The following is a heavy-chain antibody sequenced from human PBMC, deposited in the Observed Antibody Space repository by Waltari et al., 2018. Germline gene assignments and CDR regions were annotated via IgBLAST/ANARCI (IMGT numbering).Heavy chain of an antibody. D-gene: IGHD3-22*01. CDR3: ARHLYSIDYLELGN. CDR1: GLNFIRYA. V-gene: IGHV3-23*01. CDR2: ISDSGVIT. Sequence: EVHMLEYGGGLAQPGGSLRLSGEASGLNFIRYARGWVRRAPGKGLEWVSGISDSGVITKYADSVKGRFTVSRDNSKNTVFLQLNSLRAEDTAIYYCARHLYSIDYLELGNWGQGTLVTVSS. J-gene: IGHJ4*02.